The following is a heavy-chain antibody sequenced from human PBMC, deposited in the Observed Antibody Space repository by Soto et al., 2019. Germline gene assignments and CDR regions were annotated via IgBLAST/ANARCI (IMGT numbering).Heavy chain of an antibody. D-gene: IGHD5-18*01. CDR2: IYYSGST. V-gene: IGHV4-30-4*01. CDR1: GGSISSGDYY. J-gene: IGHJ5*02. Sequence: QVQLQESGPGLVKPSQTLSLTCTVSGGSISSGDYYWSWIRQPPGKGLEWIGYIYYSGSTYYNPSLQSRGTITVDTSKNQFSLKLSSVTAADTAVYYCARSGYSYGYLGGFDPWGQGTLVTVSS. CDR3: ARSGYSYGYLGGFDP.